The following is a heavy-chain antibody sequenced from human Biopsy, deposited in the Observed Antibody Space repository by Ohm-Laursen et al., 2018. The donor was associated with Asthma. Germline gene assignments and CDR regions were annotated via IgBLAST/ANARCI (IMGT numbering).Heavy chain of an antibody. CDR2: ISAYNGNT. V-gene: IGHV1-18*04. J-gene: IGHJ3*02. D-gene: IGHD2-2*01. CDR3: ARGSGSSLSYPDAFDI. CDR1: GYTFTSYG. Sequence: GSSVKVSCKASGYTFTSYGISWVRQAPGQGLEWMGWISAYNGNTNYAQKLQGRVTMTTDTSTSTAYMELRSLRSDDTAVYYCARGSGSSLSYPDAFDIWGQGTMVTVSS.